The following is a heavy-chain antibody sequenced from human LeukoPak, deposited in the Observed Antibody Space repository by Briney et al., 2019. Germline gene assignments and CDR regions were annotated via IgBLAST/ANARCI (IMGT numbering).Heavy chain of an antibody. CDR3: AREIQPGEDAFDI. CDR2: IYTSGST. D-gene: IGHD5-18*01. V-gene: IGHV4-61*02. J-gene: IGHJ3*02. CDR1: GDSISSGRYY. Sequence: PSETLSLTCTVSGDSISSGRYYWSWIRQPAGKGLEWIGRIYTSGSTNYNPSLKSRVTMSVDTSKNQFSLKLSSVTAADTAVYYCAREIQPGEDAFDIWGQGTMVTVSS.